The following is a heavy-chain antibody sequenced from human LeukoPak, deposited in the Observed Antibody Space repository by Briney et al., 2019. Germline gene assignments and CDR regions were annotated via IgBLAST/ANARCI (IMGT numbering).Heavy chain of an antibody. D-gene: IGHD3-10*01. Sequence: GGSLRLPCLTSGFTFSTNAMSWVRQAPGKGLDWVGRIASKTDGGATDYAAPVKGRFTISRDDSKNTLNLQMNSLKTEDTAVYYCTTGIRGDWGQGTLVTVSS. J-gene: IGHJ4*02. CDR3: TTGIRGD. CDR1: GFTFSTNA. V-gene: IGHV3-15*04. CDR2: IASKTDGGAT.